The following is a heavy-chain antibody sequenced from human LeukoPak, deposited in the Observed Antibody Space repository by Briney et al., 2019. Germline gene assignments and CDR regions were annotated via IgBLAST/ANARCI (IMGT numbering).Heavy chain of an antibody. CDR2: IHYSGST. D-gene: IGHD3-3*01. CDR1: GSSISSYY. J-gene: IGHJ4*02. Sequence: SETLSLTCTVSGSSISSYYWSWIRQPPGKGLEWIGYIHYSGSTNYNPSLKSRVTILVDTSKNQFSLKLSSVTAADTAVYYCARFDLRPGAFDYWGQGTLVTVSS. V-gene: IGHV4-59*01. CDR3: ARFDLRPGAFDY.